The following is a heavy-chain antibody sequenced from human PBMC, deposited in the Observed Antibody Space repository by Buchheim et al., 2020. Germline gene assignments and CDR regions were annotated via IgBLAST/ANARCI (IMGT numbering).Heavy chain of an antibody. CDR3: ANLFSGPYYYYGMDV. CDR2: IIGSGGSP. V-gene: IGHV3-23*01. D-gene: IGHD5-12*01. CDR1: GFTFSSYA. J-gene: IGHJ6*02. Sequence: EVQLLESGGGLVQPGGSLRLSCAASGFTFSSYAMSWVRHAPGMGLEWVSAIIGSGGSPYSAYSVKGRFTISRDNSKSTLYLQMNSLRAEDTAVYYCANLFSGPYYYYGMDVWGQGTT.